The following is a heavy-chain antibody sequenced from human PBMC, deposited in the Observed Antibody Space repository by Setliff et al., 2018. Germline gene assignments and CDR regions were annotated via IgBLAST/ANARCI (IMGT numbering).Heavy chain of an antibody. CDR3: ARATPPNYYDSSGYYDRDAFDI. V-gene: IGHV3-11*05. D-gene: IGHD3-22*01. J-gene: IGHJ3*02. CDR2: ISGSGSP. CDR1: GFTFSDAW. Sequence: PGGSLRLSCAASGFTFSDAWMNWVRQAPGKGLEWVSAISGSGSPDYAGSVKGRFTISRDNAKNSLYLQMNSLRAEDTALYYCARATPPNYYDSSGYYDRDAFDIWGQGTMVTVSS.